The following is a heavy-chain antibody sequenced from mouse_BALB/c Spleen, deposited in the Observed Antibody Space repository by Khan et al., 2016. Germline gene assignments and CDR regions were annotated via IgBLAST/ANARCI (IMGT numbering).Heavy chain of an antibody. CDR1: GYTFTDHY. Sequence: QVQLQQSGPGLVKPGASVKISCKASGYTFTDHYVNWVKQQPGEGLEWIGWFYPGSGNTRYNEKFKGKATLTVDTSSSPAYMQLSSLTSEDTAVYCCARSQLRLRFAYWGQGTLVTVSA. V-gene: IGHV1-84*02. D-gene: IGHD1-2*01. CDR2: FYPGSGNT. J-gene: IGHJ3*01. CDR3: ARSQLRLRFAY.